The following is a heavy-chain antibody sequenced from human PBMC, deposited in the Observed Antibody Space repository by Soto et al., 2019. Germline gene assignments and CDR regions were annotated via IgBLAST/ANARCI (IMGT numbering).Heavy chain of an antibody. CDR3: AKSGCSGWDGWFDP. Sequence: QITLKESGPTLVKPTQTLTLTCIFSGFSLRTSGVGVGWIRQPPGKALEWLGFISWNDDKRYSPSLKSRLTITKDTSKNQVVLTMTNMDPVDTATYYCAKSGCSGWDGWFDPWGQGTLVTVSS. CDR2: ISWNDDK. CDR1: GFSLRTSGVG. J-gene: IGHJ5*02. V-gene: IGHV2-5*01. D-gene: IGHD6-19*01.